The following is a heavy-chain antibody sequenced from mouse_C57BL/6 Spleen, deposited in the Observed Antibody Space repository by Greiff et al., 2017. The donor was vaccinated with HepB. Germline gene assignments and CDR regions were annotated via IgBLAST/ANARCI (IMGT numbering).Heavy chain of an antibody. CDR1: GFTFSDYY. J-gene: IGHJ4*01. CDR2: INYDGSST. V-gene: IGHV5-16*01. CDR3: AREGLYDGYYSSAMDY. D-gene: IGHD2-3*01. Sequence: EVKLVESEGGLVQPGSSMKLSCTASGFTFSDYYMAWVRQVPEKGLEWVANINYDGSSTYYLDSLKSRFIISRDNAKKILYLQMSSLKSEDTATYYCAREGLYDGYYSSAMDYWGQGTSVTVSS.